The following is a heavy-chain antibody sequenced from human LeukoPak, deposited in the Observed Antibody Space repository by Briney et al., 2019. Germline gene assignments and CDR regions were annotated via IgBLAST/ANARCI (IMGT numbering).Heavy chain of an antibody. CDR3: ATDLSRYNWNDEHSHGMDV. CDR1: GYTLTELS. D-gene: IGHD1-1*01. J-gene: IGHJ6*02. Sequence: ASVKVFCKVSGYTLTELSMHWVRQAPGKGLEWMGGFDPEDGETIYAQKFQGRVTMTEDTSTDTAYMELSSLRSEDTAVYYCATDLSRYNWNDEHSHGMDVWGQGTTVTVSS. V-gene: IGHV1-24*01. CDR2: FDPEDGET.